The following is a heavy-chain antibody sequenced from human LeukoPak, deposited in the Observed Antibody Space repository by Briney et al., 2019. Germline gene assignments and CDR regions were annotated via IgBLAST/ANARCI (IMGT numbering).Heavy chain of an antibody. CDR3: ARHTHQQLARYSWFDP. CDR2: IYYSGST. CDR1: GGSISSSSYY. V-gene: IGHV4-39*01. Sequence: PSETQSLTCTVSGGSISSSSYYWGWIRQPPGKGLEWIGSIYYSGSTYYNPSLKSRVTISVDTSKNQFSLKLSSVTAADTAVYYCARHTHQQLARYSWFDPWGQGTLVTVSS. J-gene: IGHJ5*02. D-gene: IGHD6-13*01.